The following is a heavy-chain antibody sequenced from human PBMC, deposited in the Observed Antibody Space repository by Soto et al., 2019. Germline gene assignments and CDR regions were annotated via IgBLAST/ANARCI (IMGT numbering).Heavy chain of an antibody. V-gene: IGHV4-30-4*02. Sequence: PSETLSLTCTVSGGSISSGDYYWSWIRQPPGKGLEWIGYIYYSGSTYYNPSLKSRVTISVDTSKNQFSLKLSSVTAADTAVYYCARDLTGIPSSSWYKGYYYGMDVWGQGTTVTVSS. CDR2: IYYSGST. J-gene: IGHJ6*02. CDR1: GGSISSGDYY. D-gene: IGHD6-13*01. CDR3: ARDLTGIPSSSWYKGYYYGMDV.